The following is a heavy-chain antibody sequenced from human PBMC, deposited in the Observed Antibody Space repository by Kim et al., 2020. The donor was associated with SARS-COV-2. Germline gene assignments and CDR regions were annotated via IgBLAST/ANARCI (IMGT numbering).Heavy chain of an antibody. V-gene: IGHV3-23*01. Sequence: GGSLRLSCAASGFTFSSYAMSWVRQAPGKGLEWVSAISGSGGSTYYADSVKGRFTISRDNSKNTLYLQMNSLRAEDTAVYYCAKDPIYYGSGSYHDQRDYYYYGMDVWGQGTTVTVSS. J-gene: IGHJ6*02. CDR2: ISGSGGST. CDR1: GFTFSSYA. D-gene: IGHD3-10*01. CDR3: AKDPIYYGSGSYHDQRDYYYYGMDV.